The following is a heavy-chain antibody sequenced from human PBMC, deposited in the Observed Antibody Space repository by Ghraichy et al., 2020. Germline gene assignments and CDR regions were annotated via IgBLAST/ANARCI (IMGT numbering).Heavy chain of an antibody. CDR3: AREVSYSSSYYFDY. Sequence: SETRSLTCTVSGGSINNYYWSWIRQPAGKGLEWIGRIYSSGSTDYSPSLKSRITMSVDTSRSQFSLKLSSVTAADTAVYYCAREVSYSSSYYFDYWGQGTLVTVSS. CDR2: IYSSGST. CDR1: GGSINNYY. V-gene: IGHV4-4*07. J-gene: IGHJ4*02. D-gene: IGHD6-6*01.